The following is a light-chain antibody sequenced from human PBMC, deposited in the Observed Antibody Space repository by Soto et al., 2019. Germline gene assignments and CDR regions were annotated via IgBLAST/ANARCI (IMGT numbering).Light chain of an antibody. CDR3: AAWDDSLNGRYV. Sequence: QSGLAERRVASGTRAQRVTIPCSGSSSNIGSNTVNWYQQLPGTAPKLLIYSNNQRPSGVPDRFSGSKSGTSASLAISGLQSEDEADYYCAAWDDSLNGRYVFGTGTKVTVL. J-gene: IGLJ1*01. V-gene: IGLV1-44*01. CDR2: SNN. CDR1: SSNIGSNT.